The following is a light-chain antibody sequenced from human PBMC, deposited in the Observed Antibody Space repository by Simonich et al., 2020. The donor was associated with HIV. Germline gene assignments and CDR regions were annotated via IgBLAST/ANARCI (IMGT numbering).Light chain of an antibody. V-gene: IGKV1-27*01. CDR1: QGISNH. Sequence: DIPMTQSPSSLSASVRDRVTITCRASQGISNHLAWYQQKPGKVPKLLISAASTVQSCVPSRFSGSGSWTDFTLTISSLQPEDVATYYCQNYHSAPLTFGGGTNVEIK. CDR2: AAS. CDR3: QNYHSAPLT. J-gene: IGKJ4*01.